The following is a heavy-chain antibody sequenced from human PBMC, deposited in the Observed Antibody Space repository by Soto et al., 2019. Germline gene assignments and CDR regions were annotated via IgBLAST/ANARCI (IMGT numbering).Heavy chain of an antibody. Sequence: SETLSLTYTVSGGSVSGGVYYWNWIRQHPEKGLEWIGYIYYSGSTYYNPSLRSRVTISADTSKNQFSLKLSSVTVADTAVYYCARSSVAGAGYFQHWGQGTQVTVS. CDR1: GGSVSGGVYY. CDR2: IYYSGST. V-gene: IGHV4-31*03. D-gene: IGHD6-19*01. J-gene: IGHJ1*01. CDR3: ARSSVAGAGYFQH.